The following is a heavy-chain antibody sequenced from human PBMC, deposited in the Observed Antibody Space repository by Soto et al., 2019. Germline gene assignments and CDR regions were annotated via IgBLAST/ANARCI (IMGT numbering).Heavy chain of an antibody. CDR1: GYSFTSYW. V-gene: IGHV5-10-1*01. Sequence: GESLKISCKGSGYSFTSYWISWVRQMPGKGLEWMGRIDPSDSYTNYSPSFQGHVTISADTSISTAYLQWSSLKASDSAMFYCAILFIVRGFSGVDYWGQGTLVTVSS. J-gene: IGHJ4*01. D-gene: IGHD3-10*01. CDR3: AILFIVRGFSGVDY. CDR2: IDPSDSYT.